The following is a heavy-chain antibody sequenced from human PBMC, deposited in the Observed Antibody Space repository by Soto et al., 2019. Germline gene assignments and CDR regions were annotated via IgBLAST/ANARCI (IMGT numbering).Heavy chain of an antibody. Sequence: GESLKISCKGSGYSFTSYWISWVRQMPGKGLEWMGRIDPSDSYTNYSPSFQGHVTISADKSISTAYLQWSSLKASDTAMYYCAYCTVTTDYYYYYGMDVWGQGTTVTVSS. CDR2: IDPSDSYT. J-gene: IGHJ6*02. CDR1: GYSFTSYW. D-gene: IGHD4-17*01. V-gene: IGHV5-10-1*01. CDR3: AYCTVTTDYYYYYGMDV.